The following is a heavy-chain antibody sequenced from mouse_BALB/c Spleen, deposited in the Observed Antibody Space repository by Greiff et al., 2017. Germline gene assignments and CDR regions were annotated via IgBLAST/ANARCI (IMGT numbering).Heavy chain of an antibody. D-gene: IGHD2-1*01. V-gene: IGHV14-3*02. Sequence: VQLKQSGAELVKPGASVKLSCTASGFNIKDTYMHWVKQRPEQGLEWIGRIDPANGNTKYDPKFQGKATITADTSSNTAYLQLSSLTSEDTAVYYCARFFYGNYYAMDYWGQGTSVTVSS. CDR3: ARFFYGNYYAMDY. CDR1: GFNIKDTY. CDR2: IDPANGNT. J-gene: IGHJ4*01.